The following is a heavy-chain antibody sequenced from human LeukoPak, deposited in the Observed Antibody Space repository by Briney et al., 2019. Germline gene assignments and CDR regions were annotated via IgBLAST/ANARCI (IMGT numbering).Heavy chain of an antibody. CDR3: ARHDRHDYGDFDY. J-gene: IGHJ4*02. CDR2: IYYSGST. V-gene: IGHV4-39*01. D-gene: IGHD4-17*01. Sequence: PSETLSLTCTVSGGSISSSSYYWGWIRQPPGKGLEWIGSIYYSGSTYYNPSLKSRVTISVDTSKNQFSLKLSSVTAADTAVYYCARHDRHDYGDFDYWGQGTPVTVSS. CDR1: GGSISSSSYY.